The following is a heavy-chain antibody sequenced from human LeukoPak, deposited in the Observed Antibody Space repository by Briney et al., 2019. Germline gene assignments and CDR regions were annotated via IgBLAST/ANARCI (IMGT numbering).Heavy chain of an antibody. CDR1: GGSISSYY. D-gene: IGHD3-3*01. CDR3: ARRGSYDFWSGWARFDY. CDR2: IYYSGST. V-gene: IGHV4-39*01. Sequence: SETLSLTCTVSGGSISSYYWGWIRQSPGKGLEWIGSIYYSGSTYYNPSLKSRVTISVDTSKNQFSLKLSSVTAADTAVYYCARRGSYDFWSGWARFDYWGQGTLVAVSS. J-gene: IGHJ4*02.